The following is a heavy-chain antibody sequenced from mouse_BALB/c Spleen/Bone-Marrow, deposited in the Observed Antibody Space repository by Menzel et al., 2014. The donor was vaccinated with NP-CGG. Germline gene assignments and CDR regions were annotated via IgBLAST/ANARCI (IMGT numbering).Heavy chain of an antibody. D-gene: IGHD2-4*01. J-gene: IGHJ3*01. CDR2: IYPYNGDT. V-gene: IGHV1-20*02. CDR3: ARIYDYDRGAWFAY. CDR1: GYSFTGYF. Sequence: EVKLVESGPELVKPGASVKISCKASGYSFTGYFMNWVMQSHGKSLEWIGRIYPYNGDTFYNQKFKGKATLTVDKSSNTAHMEFRSLASEDSAVDYCARIYDYDRGAWFAYWGQGTLVTVSA.